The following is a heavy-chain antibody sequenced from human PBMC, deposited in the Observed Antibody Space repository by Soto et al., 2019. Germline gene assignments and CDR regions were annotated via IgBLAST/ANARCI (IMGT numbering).Heavy chain of an antibody. Sequence: PSETLSLTCTVSGGSISSGDYYWSWIRQPPGKGLEWIGDIYHSGSTNYNPSLKSRVTISVDKSKNQFSLKLSSVTAADTAVYYCARDLVYAFGDYYYYGMDVWGQGTTVTVSS. CDR3: ARDLVYAFGDYYYYGMDV. V-gene: IGHV4-30-4*01. J-gene: IGHJ6*02. CDR1: GGSISSGDYY. D-gene: IGHD3-10*01. CDR2: IYHSGST.